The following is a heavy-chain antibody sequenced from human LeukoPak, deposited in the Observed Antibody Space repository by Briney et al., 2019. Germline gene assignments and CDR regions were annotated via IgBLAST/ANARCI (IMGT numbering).Heavy chain of an antibody. CDR1: GFTFSSYG. J-gene: IGHJ4*02. CDR3: ASGPQYSYGFSY. Sequence: PGGSLRLSCAASGFTFSSYGMHWVRQAPGKGLEWVAVISYDGSNKYYADSVKGRFTISRDNAKNSLYLQMNSLRAEDTAVYYCASGPQYSYGFSYWGQGTLVTVSS. V-gene: IGHV3-30*03. D-gene: IGHD5-18*01. CDR2: ISYDGSNK.